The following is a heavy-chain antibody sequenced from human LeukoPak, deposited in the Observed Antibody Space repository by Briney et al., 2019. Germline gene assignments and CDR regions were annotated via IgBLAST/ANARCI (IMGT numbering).Heavy chain of an antibody. CDR1: GGSFSGYY. J-gene: IGHJ4*02. CDR2: INHSGST. V-gene: IGHV4-34*01. Sequence: SETLSLTCAVYGGSFSGYYWSWIRQPPGKGLEWIGEINHSGSTNYNPSLKSRVTISVDTSKNQFSLKLSSVTAADTAVYYCARGVRSGSYYTRSLHLDYWGQGTLVTVSS. CDR3: ARGVRSGSYYTRSLHLDY. D-gene: IGHD3-10*01.